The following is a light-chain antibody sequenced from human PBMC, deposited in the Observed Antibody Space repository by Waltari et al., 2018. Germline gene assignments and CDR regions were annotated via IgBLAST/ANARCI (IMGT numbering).Light chain of an antibody. CDR3: RQGTHWPYT. Sequence: DAVLSQSPLCLRVTLGQPASVSCRSSPSPVYSDGNTNLNWFQQRPGHSPRRLIYRVSNRDSGFPDRFSGSGSGTDFTLKISRVEPEDVGIYYCRQGTHWPYTCGQGTKLDIK. J-gene: IGKJ2*01. CDR1: PSPVYSDGNTN. CDR2: RVS. V-gene: IGKV2-30*01.